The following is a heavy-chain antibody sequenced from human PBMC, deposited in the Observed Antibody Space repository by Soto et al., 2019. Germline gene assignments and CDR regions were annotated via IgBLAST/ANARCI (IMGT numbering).Heavy chain of an antibody. CDR3: ATDAYYDTSGYWF. CDR2: IKSKTDGATT. J-gene: IGHJ4*02. D-gene: IGHD3-22*01. CDR1: GFTFSDHF. Sequence: EVQLVESGGGLVQPGGSLRLSCAASGFTFSDHFMDWVRQAQGKGLEWVGRIKSKTDGATTDYAAPVKGRFTISRDDSKDTLYLQINSLKTEDTAVYYCATDAYYDTSGYWFWGQGTLVTVSS. V-gene: IGHV3-15*01.